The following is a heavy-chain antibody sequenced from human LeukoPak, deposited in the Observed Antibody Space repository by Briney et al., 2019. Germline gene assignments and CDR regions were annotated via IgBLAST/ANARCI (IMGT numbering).Heavy chain of an antibody. D-gene: IGHD2-21*02. CDR1: GGTFSSYA. CDR3: ASLYCGGDCYYSSNFDY. J-gene: IGHJ4*02. Sequence: ASVKVSCKASGGTFSSYAISWVRQAPGQGLEWMGGIIPIFGTANYAQKFQGRVTITAGESTSTAYMELSSLRSEDTAVYYCASLYCGGDCYYSSNFDYWGQGTLVTVSS. V-gene: IGHV1-69*13. CDR2: IIPIFGTA.